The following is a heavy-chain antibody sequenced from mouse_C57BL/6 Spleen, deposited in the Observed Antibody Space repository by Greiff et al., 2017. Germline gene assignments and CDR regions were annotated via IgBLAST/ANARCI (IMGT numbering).Heavy chain of an antibody. CDR3: ARGSIDDGYYGAY. Sequence: EVKLVESGGGLVKPGGSLKLSCAASGFTFSDYGMHWVRQAPEKGLEWVAYISSGSSTIYYADTVKGRFTISRDNAKNTLFLQMTSLRSEDTAMYYCARGSIDDGYYGAYWGQGTLVTVSA. V-gene: IGHV5-17*01. D-gene: IGHD2-3*01. CDR2: ISSGSSTI. CDR1: GFTFSDYG. J-gene: IGHJ3*01.